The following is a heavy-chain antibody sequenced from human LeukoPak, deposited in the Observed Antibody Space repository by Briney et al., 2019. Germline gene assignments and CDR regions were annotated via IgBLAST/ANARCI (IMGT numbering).Heavy chain of an antibody. J-gene: IGHJ4*02. D-gene: IGHD6-19*01. V-gene: IGHV4-39*01. CDR2: IYFTGST. CDR3: ARHRMSIAVAATLEY. CDR1: GGSIDSNSNY. Sequence: SSETLSLTCTVSGGSIDSNSNYWGWLRQPPGKGLEWIGSIYFTGSTYYSPSLKSRLIISVDTPKNQFSLKLSSVTAADTAVYYCARHRMSIAVAATLEYWGQGTLVTVSS.